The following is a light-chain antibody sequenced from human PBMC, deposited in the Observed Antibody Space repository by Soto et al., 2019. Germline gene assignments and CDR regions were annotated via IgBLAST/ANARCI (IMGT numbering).Light chain of an antibody. CDR2: AAS. CDR3: QQSYDIPRT. J-gene: IGKJ1*01. V-gene: IGKV1-12*01. CDR1: QAINSW. Sequence: DIQMTQSPSSVSASVGDRIAITCRASQAINSWLAWYQQKPGKAPKLLIYAASSLQSGVPSRFSGSGSGTDFTLTISSLQPQDFATYYCQQSYDIPRTFGQGTKVDIK.